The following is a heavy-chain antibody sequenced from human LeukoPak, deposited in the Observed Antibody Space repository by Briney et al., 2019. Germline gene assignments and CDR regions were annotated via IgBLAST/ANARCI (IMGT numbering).Heavy chain of an antibody. D-gene: IGHD2-2*01. J-gene: IGHJ6*02. CDR2: ISGSGGST. CDR1: GFTFSSYA. CDR3: AKVRYCSSTSCYDRYYGMDV. Sequence: GGSLRLSCAASGFTFSSYAMSWVRQAPGKGLEWVSAISGSGGSTNYADSVKGRFTISRDNSKNTLYLQMNSLRAEDTAVYYCAKVRYCSSTSCYDRYYGMDVWGQGTTVTVSS. V-gene: IGHV3-23*01.